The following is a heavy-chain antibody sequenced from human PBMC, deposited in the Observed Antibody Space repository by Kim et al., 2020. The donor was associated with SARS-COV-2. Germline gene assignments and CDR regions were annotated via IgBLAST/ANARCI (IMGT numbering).Heavy chain of an antibody. Sequence: GGSQRLSCAASGFTFSSYGMHGVRQAPGKGLEWVAVISYDGSNKHYADSVKGRFTISRDNSKNTLYLQMNSLRAEDTAVYYCAKEVLYSGSYYTGFDYWG. CDR2: ISYDGSNK. CDR3: AKEVLYSGSYYTGFDY. V-gene: IGHV3-30*18. J-gene: IGHJ4*01. CDR1: GFTFSSYG. D-gene: IGHD1-26*01.